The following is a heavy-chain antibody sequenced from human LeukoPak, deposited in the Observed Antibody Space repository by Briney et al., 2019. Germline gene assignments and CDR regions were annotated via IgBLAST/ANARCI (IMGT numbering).Heavy chain of an antibody. Sequence: SVKVSCKASGGTFSSYAISWVRQAPGQGLEWMGRIIPTLGIANYAQKFQGRVTITADKSTSTAYMELSSLRSEDTAVYYCAREAHDYGDYLPGYWGQGTLVTVSS. V-gene: IGHV1-69*04. CDR3: AREAHDYGDYLPGY. CDR1: GGTFSSYA. D-gene: IGHD4-17*01. CDR2: IIPTLGIA. J-gene: IGHJ4*02.